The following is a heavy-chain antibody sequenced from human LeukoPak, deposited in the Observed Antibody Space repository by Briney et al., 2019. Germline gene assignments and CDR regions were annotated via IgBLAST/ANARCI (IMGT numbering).Heavy chain of an antibody. V-gene: IGHV4-59*08. CDR3: ARQPFGGDYGDSP. CDR2: IYYSGST. Sequence: SETLSLTCTVSGGSISSYYWSWIRQPPGKGLEWIGYIYYSGSTNYNPSLKSRVTISVDTSKNQFSLKLSSVTAADTAVYYCARQPFGGDYGDSPWGQGTLVTVSS. J-gene: IGHJ5*02. D-gene: IGHD4-17*01. CDR1: GGSISSYY.